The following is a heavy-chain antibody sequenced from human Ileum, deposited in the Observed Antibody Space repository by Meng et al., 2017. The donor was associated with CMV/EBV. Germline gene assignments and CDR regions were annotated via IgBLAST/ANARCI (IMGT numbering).Heavy chain of an antibody. CDR2: ISYDGSNK. D-gene: IGHD1-26*01. CDR1: GFTFSSYA. CDR3: ARDMSYGTYGMDV. V-gene: IGHV3-30-3*01. Sequence: GGSLRLSCAASGFTFSSYAMHWVRQAPGKGLEWVAVISYDGSNKYYADSVKGRFTISRDNSKNTLYLQMNSLRAEDTAVYYCARDMSYGTYGMDVWGQGTTVTVSS. J-gene: IGHJ6*02.